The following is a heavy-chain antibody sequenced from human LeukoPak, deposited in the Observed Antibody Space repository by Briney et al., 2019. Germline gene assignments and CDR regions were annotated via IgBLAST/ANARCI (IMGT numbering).Heavy chain of an antibody. Sequence: ASVKVSCKTSGYTFSDYYIHWRRQAPGQGLEWVGWINPISGDTDYARKFQGRVTVTRDTSISTAYMELGRLRSDDTAVYYCARSTYYYGSGSYYNHFDYWGQGTLVTVSS. J-gene: IGHJ4*02. D-gene: IGHD3-10*01. V-gene: IGHV1-2*02. CDR1: GYTFSDYY. CDR2: INPISGDT. CDR3: ARSTYYYGSGSYYNHFDY.